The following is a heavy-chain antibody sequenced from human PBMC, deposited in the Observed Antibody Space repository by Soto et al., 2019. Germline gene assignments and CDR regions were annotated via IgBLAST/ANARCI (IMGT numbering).Heavy chain of an antibody. V-gene: IGHV3-7*01. J-gene: IGHJ6*03. CDR1: GFTFSSYW. D-gene: IGHD6-13*01. CDR2: IKQDGSEK. CDR3: RGSSWTDYYYYMDV. Sequence: GGSLRLSCAASGFTFSSYWMSWVRQAPGKGLEWVANIKQDGSEKYYVDSVKGRFTISRDNAKNSLYLQMNSLRAEDTAVYYCRGSSWTDYYYYMDVWGKGTTVTVSS.